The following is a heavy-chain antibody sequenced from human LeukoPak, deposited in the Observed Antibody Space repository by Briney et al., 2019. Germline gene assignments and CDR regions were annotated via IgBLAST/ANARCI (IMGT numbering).Heavy chain of an antibody. CDR3: ARDQYDTWSRRGNFDS. CDR1: GFTFSSYS. J-gene: IGHJ4*02. Sequence: GGSLRLSCAASGFTFSSYSMKWVRQAPGKGLEWVSSIHSSSNYINYVDSVKGRFTISRDNTKNSLYLQMNSLRVEDTAVFYCARDQYDTWSRRGNFDSWGQGTLVIVSS. CDR2: IHSSSNYI. D-gene: IGHD3-3*01. V-gene: IGHV3-21*04.